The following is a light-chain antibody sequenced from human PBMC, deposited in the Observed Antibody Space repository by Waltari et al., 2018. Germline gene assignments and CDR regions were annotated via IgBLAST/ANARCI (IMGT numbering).Light chain of an antibody. V-gene: IGKV3-15*01. CDR3: QQYNNWRT. J-gene: IGKJ2*01. CDR1: QTIARN. Sequence: EVLMTQSPPTLSVSPGERATLSCRASQTIARNLARYQQKPGQAPRLLIYCASTRATDVPDRFSGSGSGTEFTLTISSLQSEDFAVYYCQQYNNWRTFGQGTKLEIK. CDR2: CAS.